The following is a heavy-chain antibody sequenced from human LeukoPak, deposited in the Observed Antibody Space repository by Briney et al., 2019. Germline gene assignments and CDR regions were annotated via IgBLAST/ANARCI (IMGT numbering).Heavy chain of an antibody. CDR3: ARDGSTLRFLECFY. D-gene: IGHD3-3*01. CDR2: IIPIFGAA. CDR1: GGTFSSYG. J-gene: IGHJ4*02. Sequence: ASVKVSCKASGGTFSSYGISGVRQAPGQGLEWMGGIIPIFGAANYAQKFQGRVTITTDESTRTAYMELSSLRSDDTAVYYCARDGSTLRFLECFYWGQGTLVTVSS. V-gene: IGHV1-69*05.